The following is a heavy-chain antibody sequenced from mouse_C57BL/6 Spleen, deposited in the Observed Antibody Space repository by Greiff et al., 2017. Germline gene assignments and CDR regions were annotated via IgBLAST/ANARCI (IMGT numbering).Heavy chain of an antibody. Sequence: QVQLQQPGAELVKPGASVKMSCKASGYTFTSYWITWVKQRPGQGLEWIGEIYPGSGSTNYTEKFKSKATLTVDTASSTAYRQLSSLTAEDSAVYYCASYDYVVGFAYWGQGTLVTVSA. CDR3: ASYDYVVGFAY. CDR1: GYTFTSYW. V-gene: IGHV1-55*01. J-gene: IGHJ3*01. D-gene: IGHD2-4*01. CDR2: IYPGSGST.